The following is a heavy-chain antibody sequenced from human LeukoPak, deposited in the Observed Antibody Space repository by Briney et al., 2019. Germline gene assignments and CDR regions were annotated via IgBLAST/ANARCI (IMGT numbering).Heavy chain of an antibody. Sequence: PGGSLRLSCAASGFTFSSYWMSWVRQAPGKGLEWVANIKQDGSEKYYVDSVKGRFTISRDNAKNSLYLQMNSLRVEDTAVYFCVRDRWDFQHWGQGTLVTVSS. CDR2: IKQDGSEK. CDR1: GFTFSSYW. D-gene: IGHD1-26*01. CDR3: VRDRWDFQH. J-gene: IGHJ1*01. V-gene: IGHV3-7*01.